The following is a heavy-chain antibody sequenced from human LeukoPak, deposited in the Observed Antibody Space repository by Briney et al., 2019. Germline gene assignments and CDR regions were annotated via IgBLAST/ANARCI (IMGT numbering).Heavy chain of an antibody. V-gene: IGHV4-34*01. Sequence: SETLSLTCAVYGGSLSGYYWSWIRQPPGKGLEWIGEINHSGSTNYNPSLKSRVTISVDTSKNQFSLKLSSVTAADTAVYYCARYRNSSSWYNWFDPWGQGTLVTVSS. J-gene: IGHJ5*02. D-gene: IGHD6-13*01. CDR2: INHSGST. CDR1: GGSLSGYY. CDR3: ARYRNSSSWYNWFDP.